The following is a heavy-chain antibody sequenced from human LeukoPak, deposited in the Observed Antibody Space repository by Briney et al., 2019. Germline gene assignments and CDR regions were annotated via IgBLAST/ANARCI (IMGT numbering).Heavy chain of an antibody. CDR1: GGSIGKTSYY. Sequence: SETLSLTCTVSGGSIGKTSYYWGWIRQPPGKGLEWIGSIYYSGSTYYNPSLKSRVTISVDTSKNQFSLKLSSVTAADTAVYYCARAVPTIETYYYYYMDVWGKGTTVTVSS. J-gene: IGHJ6*03. D-gene: IGHD5-12*01. CDR3: ARAVPTIETYYYYYMDV. CDR2: IYYSGST. V-gene: IGHV4-39*07.